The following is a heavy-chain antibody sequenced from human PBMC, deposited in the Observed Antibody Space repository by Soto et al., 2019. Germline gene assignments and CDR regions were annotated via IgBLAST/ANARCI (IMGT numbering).Heavy chain of an antibody. J-gene: IGHJ4*02. D-gene: IGHD3-3*01. CDR1: GGSFGNSA. V-gene: IGHV1-69*01. Sequence: QVLLVQSGAEVKKPGSSVKISCKASGGSFGNSAINWVRQTPGQGLEWLGGFIPVYRTLNYAPKFQGRVMIAADESTGIAYMTLSSLASNDTAVYDWATGVIWIGYFTVDSWGQGTRVTVSS. CDR3: ATGVIWIGYFTVDS. CDR2: FIPVYRTL.